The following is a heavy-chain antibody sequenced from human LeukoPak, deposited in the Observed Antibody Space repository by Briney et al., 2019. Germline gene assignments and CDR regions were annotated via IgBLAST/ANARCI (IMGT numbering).Heavy chain of an antibody. CDR2: IYPGDSDT. CDR1: GYSFTSYW. D-gene: IGHD3-3*01. CDR3: ARLLEGITIFGVVTYFDY. Sequence: GESLKISCEGSGYSFTSYWIGWVRQMPGKGLEWMGIIYPGDSDTRYSPSFQGQVTISADKSISTAYLQWSSLKASDTAMYYCARLLEGITIFGVVTYFDYWGQGTLVTVSS. J-gene: IGHJ4*02. V-gene: IGHV5-51*01.